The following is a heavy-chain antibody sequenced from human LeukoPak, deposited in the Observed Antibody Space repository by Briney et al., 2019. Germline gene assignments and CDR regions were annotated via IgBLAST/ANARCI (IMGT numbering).Heavy chain of an antibody. V-gene: IGHV3-23*01. CDR1: GFTFSRFP. CDR2: ISASGDVT. J-gene: IGHJ3*02. CDR3: AKSLFTSATGTGRAFHI. D-gene: IGHD1-1*01. Sequence: GGSLRLSCAASGFTFSRFPMGWVRQAPGRGLEWVSAISASGDVTFYADSLRGRFTISRDNSKSTLYLQMNGLRAEDTAIFYCAKSLFTSATGTGRAFHIWGQGTRVTVSS.